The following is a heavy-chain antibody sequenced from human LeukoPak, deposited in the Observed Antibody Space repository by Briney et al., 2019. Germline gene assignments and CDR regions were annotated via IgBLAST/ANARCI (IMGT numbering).Heavy chain of an antibody. V-gene: IGHV3-23*01. CDR2: IIPSGHTT. CDR1: GFTFSSYA. CDR3: AKDDRWLQFCC. D-gene: IGHD5-24*01. Sequence: PGRSLRLSCAASGFTFSSYAMHWVRQAPGKGLEWVSGIIPSGHTTYYADSVRGRFTISRDNSRNTLYLQMNSLRAEDTAVYYCAKDDRWLQFCCWGQGTLVTVSA. J-gene: IGHJ4*02.